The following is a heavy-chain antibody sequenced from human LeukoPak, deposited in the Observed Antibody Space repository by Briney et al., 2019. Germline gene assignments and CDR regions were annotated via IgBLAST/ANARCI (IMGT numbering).Heavy chain of an antibody. V-gene: IGHV3-49*03. D-gene: IGHD3-22*01. CDR2: IRGKALGWTT. Sequence: HPGGSLRLSCIGSGFTFADYGLSWFRQAPGKGLEWVGFIRGKALGWTTEYAASVKGRFSMSRDDSKNTLYLQMNSLKTEDTAVYYCSTTYYYDSSEGYWGQGTLVTVSS. CDR1: GFTFADYG. CDR3: STTYYYDSSEGY. J-gene: IGHJ4*02.